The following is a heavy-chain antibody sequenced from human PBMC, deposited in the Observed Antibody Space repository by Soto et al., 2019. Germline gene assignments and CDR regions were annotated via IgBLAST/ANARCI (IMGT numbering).Heavy chain of an antibody. CDR3: ARGVATINPFGGY. J-gene: IGHJ4*02. V-gene: IGHV4-34*01. CDR2: INHSGST. D-gene: IGHD5-12*01. CDR1: GGSLSGYY. Sequence: PSETLSLTSAVYGGSLSGYYWSWIRQPPGKGLEWIGEINHSGSTNYNPSLKSRVTISVDTSKNQFSLKLSSVTAADTAVYYCARGVATINPFGGYWGQGTLVTVSS.